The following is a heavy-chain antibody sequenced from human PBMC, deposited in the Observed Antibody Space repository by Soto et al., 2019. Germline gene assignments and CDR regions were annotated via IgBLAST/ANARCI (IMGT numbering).Heavy chain of an antibody. J-gene: IGHJ3*02. CDR3: IQSRCGGDCLQSYASYYYYGDYVCDI. Sequence: PTLVNPTQTLTLAGTFSGFSLSTSGVGVGWIRQPPGKALEWLALIYWDDDKRYSPSLKSRLTITKDTSKNQVVLTMTNMDPVDTATYYCIQSRCGGDCLQSYASYYYYGDYVCDIWGQGTMVTVSS. V-gene: IGHV2-5*02. D-gene: IGHD4-17*01. CDR2: IYWDDDK. CDR1: GFSLSTSGVG.